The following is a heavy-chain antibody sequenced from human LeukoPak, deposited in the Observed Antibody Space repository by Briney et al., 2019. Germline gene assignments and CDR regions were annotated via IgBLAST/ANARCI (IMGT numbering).Heavy chain of an antibody. CDR1: GGTFSSYA. CDR3: ARTAAGTRIGTTYQGFDY. Sequence: GSSVKVSCKASGGTFSSYAISWVRQAPGQGLEWMGRIIPILGIANYAQKFRGRVTITADKSTSTAYMELSSLRSEDTAVYYCARTAAGTRIGTTYQGFDYWGQGTLVTVSS. J-gene: IGHJ4*02. V-gene: IGHV1-69*04. D-gene: IGHD6-13*01. CDR2: IIPILGIA.